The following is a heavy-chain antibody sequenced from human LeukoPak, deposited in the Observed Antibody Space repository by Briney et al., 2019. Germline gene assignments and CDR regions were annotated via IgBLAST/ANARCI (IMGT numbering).Heavy chain of an antibody. CDR3: ARGYTILYY. CDR2: INHSGST. J-gene: IGHJ4*02. D-gene: IGHD3-3*01. V-gene: IGHV4-34*01. CDR1: GGSFSGYC. Sequence: SETLSLTCAVYGGSFSGYCWSWIRQPPGKGLEWIGEINHSGSTNYNPSLKSRVTISVDTSKNQFSLKLSSVTAADTAVYYCARGYTILYYWGQGTLVTVSS.